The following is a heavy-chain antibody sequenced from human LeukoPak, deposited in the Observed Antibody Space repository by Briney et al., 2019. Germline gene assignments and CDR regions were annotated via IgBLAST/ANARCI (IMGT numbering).Heavy chain of an antibody. J-gene: IGHJ4*02. CDR2: IYHSGST. D-gene: IGHD5-18*01. V-gene: IGHV4-38-2*02. CDR1: GYSISSGYY. CDR3: ARGASRGYSYGLKLKYYFDY. Sequence: KPSETLSLTCTVSGYSISSGYYWDWIRQPPGKGLEWIGAIYHSGSTNYNPSLKSRVTISVDKSKNQFSLKLSSVTAADTAVYYCARGASRGYSYGLKLKYYFDYWGQGTLVTVSS.